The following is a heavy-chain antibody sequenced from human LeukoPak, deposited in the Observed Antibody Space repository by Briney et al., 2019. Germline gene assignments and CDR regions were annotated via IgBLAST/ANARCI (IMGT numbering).Heavy chain of an antibody. Sequence: GGSLRLSCAASGFTFDDYAMHWVRHAPGKGLEWVSGISWNSGSIGYADSVKGRFTISRDNAKNSLYLQMNSLRAEDTAVYYCARDRDGGSGAFDYGGQGTLVTVSS. D-gene: IGHD1-26*01. CDR2: ISWNSGSI. J-gene: IGHJ4*02. CDR1: GFTFDDYA. CDR3: ARDRDGGSGAFDY. V-gene: IGHV3-9*01.